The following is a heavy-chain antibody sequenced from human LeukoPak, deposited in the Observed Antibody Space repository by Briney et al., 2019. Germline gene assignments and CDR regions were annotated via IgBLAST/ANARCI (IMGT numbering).Heavy chain of an antibody. J-gene: IGHJ6*02. D-gene: IGHD2-15*01. V-gene: IGHV3-7*01. CDR1: GFTFSSDW. CDR3: ARRYCSGGSCYSGMDV. CDR2: IKQDGSEK. Sequence: PGGSLRLSCAASGFTFSSDWMSWVRQAPGKGLEWVANIKQDGSEKYYVDSVKGRFTISRDNAKNSLYLQMNSLRAEDTAVYYCARRYCSGGSCYSGMDVWGQGTTVTVSS.